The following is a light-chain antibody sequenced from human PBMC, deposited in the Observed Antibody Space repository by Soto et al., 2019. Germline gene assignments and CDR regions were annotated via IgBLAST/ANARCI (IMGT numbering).Light chain of an antibody. CDR2: EVN. CDR1: SSDLGDYDY. J-gene: IGLJ2*01. Sequence: QSALTQPPSASGSPGQSVTISCTETSSDLGDYDYVSWYQQHPGKAPKLMIYEVNKRPSGVPDRFSGSKSGNTASLTVTGLQAEDEADYYCSSYAGSNNLIFGGGTKVTVL. CDR3: SSYAGSNNLI. V-gene: IGLV2-8*01.